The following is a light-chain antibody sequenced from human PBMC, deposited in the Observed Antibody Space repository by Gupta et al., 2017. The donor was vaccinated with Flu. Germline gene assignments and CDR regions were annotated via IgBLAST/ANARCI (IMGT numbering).Light chain of an antibody. Sequence: QSLLTQPPSLSAAPGQKVTIPCSGTSYNIGNNYVSWYQHHPGTAPKLLIYDNDKRPSGIPDRFSGSQYGTSATLDITGLQTGDEADYYCGTWDSSLSAYVLATGTKVTVL. J-gene: IGLJ1*01. V-gene: IGLV1-51*01. CDR3: GTWDSSLSAYV. CDR2: DND. CDR1: SYNIGNNY.